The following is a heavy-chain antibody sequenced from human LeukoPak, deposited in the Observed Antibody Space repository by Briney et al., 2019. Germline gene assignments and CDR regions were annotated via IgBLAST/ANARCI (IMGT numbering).Heavy chain of an antibody. CDR2: IFAGGSA. CDR3: ARNENGYWDY. V-gene: IGHV3-66*01. Sequence: GGSLRLSCAASGFRVSNDYMSGVRQAPGKGLEWISFIFAGGSAYYADSVKGRFTISRDRSKNTLFLQMNSLRGEDTAVYYCARNENGYWDYWGQGTLVTVSS. J-gene: IGHJ4*02. D-gene: IGHD3-22*01. CDR1: GFRVSNDY.